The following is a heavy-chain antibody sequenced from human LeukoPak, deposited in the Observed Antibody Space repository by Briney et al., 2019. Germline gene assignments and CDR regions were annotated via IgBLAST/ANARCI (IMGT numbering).Heavy chain of an antibody. CDR2: IYYSGST. CDR1: GGSISSSSYY. D-gene: IGHD2-2*01. V-gene: IGHV4-39*07. CDR3: ARMGCSSTSCYFEEGNYFDY. J-gene: IGHJ4*02. Sequence: KSSETLSLTCTVSGGSISSSSYYWGWIRQPPGKGLEWIGSIYYSGSTYYNPSLKSRVTISVDTSKNQFSLKLSSVTAADTAVYYCARMGCSSTSCYFEEGNYFDYWGQGTLVTVSS.